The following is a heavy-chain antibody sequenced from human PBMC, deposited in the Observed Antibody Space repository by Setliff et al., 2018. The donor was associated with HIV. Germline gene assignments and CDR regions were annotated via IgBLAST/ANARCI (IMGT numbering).Heavy chain of an antibody. Sequence: SETLSLTCTVSGGSISTSYWNWIRQPPGKGLEWIAYIYISGTTNYNPSLKSRVTISLDTSRNQFSLRLNSVTAADTAVYYCARESPSMSLDAWGQGTLVTVSS. D-gene: IGHD3-10*02. J-gene: IGHJ1*01. CDR3: ARESPSMSLDA. CDR2: IYISGTT. V-gene: IGHV4-4*08. CDR1: GGSISTSY.